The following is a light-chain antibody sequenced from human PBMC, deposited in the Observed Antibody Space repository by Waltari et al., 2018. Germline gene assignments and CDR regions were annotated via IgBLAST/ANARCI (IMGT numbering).Light chain of an antibody. V-gene: IGKV2-28*01. Sequence: DIVMTQSPLSLPVTPGEAASISCRSRQSLLHTKGYNYMHCDLQEPGQSPRLLMCLGSIRASGVSDRFSGRGSGTDFTLKISRVEAEDVGVYFCMQILHTPPTFGQRTKLAIK. CDR2: LGS. CDR1: QSLLHTKGYNY. J-gene: IGKJ2*01. CDR3: MQILHTPPT.